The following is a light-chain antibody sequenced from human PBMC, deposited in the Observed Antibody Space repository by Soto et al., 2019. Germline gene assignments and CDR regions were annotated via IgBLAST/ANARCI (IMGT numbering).Light chain of an antibody. J-gene: IGKJ3*01. V-gene: IGKV1-27*01. Sequence: DIQMTQSPSSLSASVGDRVTITCRASQGISNYLAWYQQXXXKVPKLLIYAASTLQSGVPSRFSGSGSGTDFTLTISSLQPEDVATYYCQKYNSAPTFGPGTKVDIK. CDR2: AAS. CDR3: QKYNSAPT. CDR1: QGISNY.